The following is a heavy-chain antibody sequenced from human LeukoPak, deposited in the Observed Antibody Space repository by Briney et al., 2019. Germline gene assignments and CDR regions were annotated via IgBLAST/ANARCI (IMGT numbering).Heavy chain of an antibody. V-gene: IGHV3-7*01. J-gene: IGHJ5*02. D-gene: IGHD2-2*01. CDR2: IKQDGSEK. CDR1: GFTFSSYW. Sequence: GGSLRLSCAASGFTFSSYWMSWVRQAPGEGLEWVANIKQDGSEKYYVDSVKGRFTISRDNAKNSLYLQMNSLRAEDTAVYYCARGSGLVVPAASNWFDPWGQGTLVTVSS. CDR3: ARGSGLVVPAASNWFDP.